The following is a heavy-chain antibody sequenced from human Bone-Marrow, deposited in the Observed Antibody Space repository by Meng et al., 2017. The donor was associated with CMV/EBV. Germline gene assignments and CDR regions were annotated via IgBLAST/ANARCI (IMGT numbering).Heavy chain of an antibody. J-gene: IGHJ4*02. V-gene: IGHV3-74*01. CDR2: ISSDGVIT. CDR3: ARSVYSTSPFDY. D-gene: IGHD6-6*01. Sequence: SCAASGFTFRSSWMHWVRQAPGKGLVWVSRISSDGVITNYADSVKGRSTISRDNAKNTLYLQMNSLRAEDTAVYYCARSVYSTSPFDYWGQGTLVTVSS. CDR1: GFTFRSSW.